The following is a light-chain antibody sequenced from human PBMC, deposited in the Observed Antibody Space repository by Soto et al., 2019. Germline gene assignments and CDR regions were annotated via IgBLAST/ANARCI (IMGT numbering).Light chain of an antibody. J-gene: IGLJ2*01. CDR2: EVS. CDR1: SSDVGSYNL. CDR3: CSYEGSSTCVV. Sequence: QSALTQPASVSGSPGQSITISCTGTSSDVGSYNLVSWYQQHPGKAPKLMIYEVSKRPSGVSNRFSGSKSGNTASLTISGLQAEDEADYYCCSYEGSSTCVVFGGGTKLTVL. V-gene: IGLV2-23*02.